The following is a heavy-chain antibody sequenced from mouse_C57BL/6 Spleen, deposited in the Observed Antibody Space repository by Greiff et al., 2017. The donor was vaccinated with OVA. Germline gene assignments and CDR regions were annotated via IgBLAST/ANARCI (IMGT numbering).Heavy chain of an antibody. Sequence: QVQLQQPGAELVKPGASVKLSCKASGYTFTSYWMHWVKQRPGRGLEWIGRIDPNSGGTKYNEKFKSKATLTVDKPSSPAYMQLSSLTSEDSAVYYCARYDYDGGTAWFAYWGQGTLVTVSA. CDR1: GYTFTSYW. CDR2: IDPNSGGT. V-gene: IGHV1-72*01. J-gene: IGHJ3*01. D-gene: IGHD2-4*01. CDR3: ARYDYDGGTAWFAY.